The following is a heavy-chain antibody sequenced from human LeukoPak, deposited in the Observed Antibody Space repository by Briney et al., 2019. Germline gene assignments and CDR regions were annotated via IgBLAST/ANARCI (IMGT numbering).Heavy chain of an antibody. CDR1: GVAFRDSA. J-gene: IGHJ4*01. CDR3: KSGGAAPGSFDY. CDR2: IKHDGSEQ. D-gene: IGHD1-26*01. V-gene: IGHV3-7*01. Sequence: GGSLRLSCAASGVAFRDSAMHWVRQVPGKGLQWVANIKHDGSEQYYVDSVKGRFTISRDNAKNSLFLQMNSLGVEDTAVYYCKSGGAAPGSFDYWGHGALVTVSS.